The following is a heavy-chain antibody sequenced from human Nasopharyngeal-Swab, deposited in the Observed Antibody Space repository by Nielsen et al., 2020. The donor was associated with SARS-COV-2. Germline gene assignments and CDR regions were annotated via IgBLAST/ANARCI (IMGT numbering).Heavy chain of an antibody. CDR1: GDSISSNHYY. CDR2: VYYSGST. D-gene: IGHD3-22*01. CDR3: ARRSHPYNYESSNYPLDF. J-gene: IGHJ4*02. V-gene: IGHV4-39*07. Sequence: SETLSLTCTVSGDSISSNHYYWGWIRQPPGKGLEWIGNVYYSGSTYYNPSLKSRVTISVDASKNHFSLILSSVTAADTAVYYCARRSHPYNYESSNYPLDFWGQGTLVTVSS.